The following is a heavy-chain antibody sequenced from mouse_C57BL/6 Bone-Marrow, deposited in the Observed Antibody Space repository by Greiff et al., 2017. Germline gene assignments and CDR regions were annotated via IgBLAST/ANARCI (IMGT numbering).Heavy chain of an antibody. V-gene: IGHV1-69*01. CDR2: IDPSDSYT. J-gene: IGHJ2*01. Sequence: VQLQQPGAELVMPGASVKLSCKASGYTFTSYWMHWVKQRPGQGLEWIGEIDPSDSYTNYNQKFKGKFTLTVDKSSSTAYMQLSSLTSEDSAVYYCARGDDYDGTGCDYWGQGTTLTVSS. CDR1: GYTFTSYW. D-gene: IGHD2-4*01. CDR3: ARGDDYDGTGCDY.